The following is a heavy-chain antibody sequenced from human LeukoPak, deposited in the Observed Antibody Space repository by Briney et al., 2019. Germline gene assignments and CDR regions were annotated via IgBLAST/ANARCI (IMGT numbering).Heavy chain of an antibody. V-gene: IGHV4-59*01. CDR2: IYYSGST. J-gene: IGHJ4*02. D-gene: IGHD3-10*01. CDR3: ARLDYGSGSFHSDN. Sequence: SETLSLTCTVSGGSISSYYWSWIRQPPGKGLEWIGYIYYSGSTNYNPSLKSRVTISVDTSKNQFSLKLSSVTAADTAVCYCARLDYGSGSFHSDNWGQGTLVTVFS. CDR1: GGSISSYY.